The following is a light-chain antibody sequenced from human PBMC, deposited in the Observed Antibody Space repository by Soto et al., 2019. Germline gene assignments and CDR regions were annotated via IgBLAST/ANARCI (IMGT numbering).Light chain of an antibody. CDR2: GVS. J-gene: IGKJ2*01. Sequence: IVMTQSPDTLSVSPGERATLSCRTSQTVKSNLAWYQQKPGRAPRLLIYGVSTRATGIPARFSGSGSETEFTLTISSLQSEDFAVYYCQQYNNWPPYTFGQGTKVDIK. V-gene: IGKV3-15*01. CDR1: QTVKSN. CDR3: QQYNNWPPYT.